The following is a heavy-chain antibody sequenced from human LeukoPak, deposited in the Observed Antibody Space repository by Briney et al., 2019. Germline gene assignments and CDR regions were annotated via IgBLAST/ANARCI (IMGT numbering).Heavy chain of an antibody. J-gene: IGHJ4*02. CDR3: AKDRYSYAFEYSDS. CDR1: GFTFSSYA. Sequence: GGSLRLSCAASGFTFSSYAMSWVRQAPGKGLDWVAVISNDGSKKYYADSVKGRFTISRDNSKNTLSLQVSSLRTEDTAVYYCAKDRYSYAFEYSDSWGQGTLVTVSS. D-gene: IGHD5-18*01. V-gene: IGHV3-30*18. CDR2: ISNDGSKK.